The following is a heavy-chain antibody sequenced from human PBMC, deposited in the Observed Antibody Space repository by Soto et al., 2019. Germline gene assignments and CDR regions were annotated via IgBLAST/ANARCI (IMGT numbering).Heavy chain of an antibody. D-gene: IGHD3-22*01. CDR3: ARGWATMIVVAPDAFDI. J-gene: IGHJ3*02. V-gene: IGHV4-34*01. CDR2: INHSGST. Sequence: SETLSLTCDLYGGSFSGYYCSWIRQPPGKGLEWIGEINHSGSTNYNPSLKSRVTISVDTSKNQFSLKLSSVTAADTAVYYCARGWATMIVVAPDAFDIWGQGTMVTVSS. CDR1: GGSFSGYY.